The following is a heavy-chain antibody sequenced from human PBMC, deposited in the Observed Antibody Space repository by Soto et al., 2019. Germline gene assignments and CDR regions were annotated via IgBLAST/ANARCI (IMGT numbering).Heavy chain of an antibody. Sequence: PSETLSLTCTVSGGSISSGGYYWSWIRQHPGKGLEWIGYIYYSGSTYYNPSLKSRVTISVDTSKNQFSLKLSSVTAADTAVYYCARDLDYYDSSGYQPLFDYWGQGTLVTVSS. CDR3: ARDLDYYDSSGYQPLFDY. D-gene: IGHD3-22*01. CDR2: IYYSGST. J-gene: IGHJ4*02. CDR1: GGSISSGGYY. V-gene: IGHV4-31*03.